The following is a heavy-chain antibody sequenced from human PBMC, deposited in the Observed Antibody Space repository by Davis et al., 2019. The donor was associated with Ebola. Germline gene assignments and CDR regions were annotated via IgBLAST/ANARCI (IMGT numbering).Heavy chain of an antibody. CDR1: GGPITSGGSS. D-gene: IGHD6-6*01. CDR2: IYHSGST. Sequence: MPSETLSLTRAVSGGPITSGGSSWSWIRQPPGKGLEWYGYIYHSGSTYYNPSLKSRVTISVDRYTNQFSLKLSSVTAADTAVDYCARGKRSLPARPMYYFDYWGQGTLVTVSS. V-gene: IGHV4-30-2*01. CDR3: ARGKRSLPARPMYYFDY. J-gene: IGHJ4*02.